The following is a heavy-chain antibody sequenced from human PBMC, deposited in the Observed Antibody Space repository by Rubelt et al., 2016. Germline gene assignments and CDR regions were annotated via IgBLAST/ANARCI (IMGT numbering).Heavy chain of an antibody. CDR3: ATTYDDSRDI. CDR2: FDPEDGET. D-gene: IGHD3-22*01. J-gene: IGHJ3*02. V-gene: IGHV1-24*01. Sequence: QVQLVQSGAEVKKPGASVKVSCKVSGYTLTELSMHWVRQAPGKGLEWMGGFDPEDGETMYGQKLQGRVNMTEDTSTDTAYMELGRRRSEDTGVYYWATTYDDSRDIWGQGTMVTVSS. CDR1: GYTLTELS.